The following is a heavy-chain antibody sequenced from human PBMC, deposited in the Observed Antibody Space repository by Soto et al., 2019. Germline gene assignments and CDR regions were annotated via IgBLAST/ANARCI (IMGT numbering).Heavy chain of an antibody. Sequence: GGSLRLSCAASGFTFSSYSMNWVRQAPGKGLEWVSAISGSGGSTYYADSVKGRFTISRDNSKNTLYLQMNSLRAEDTAVYYCAKDQRVVRGVSDYWGQGTLVTVSS. J-gene: IGHJ4*02. CDR3: AKDQRVVRGVSDY. V-gene: IGHV3-23*01. D-gene: IGHD3-10*01. CDR2: ISGSGGST. CDR1: GFTFSSYS.